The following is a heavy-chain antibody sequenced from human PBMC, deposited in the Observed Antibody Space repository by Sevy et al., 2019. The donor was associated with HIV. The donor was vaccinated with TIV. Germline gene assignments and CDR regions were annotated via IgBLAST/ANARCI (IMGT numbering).Heavy chain of an antibody. CDR1: GYTFTVYY. Sequence: ASVKVSCKASGYTFTVYYMHWVRQAPGQGLEWMGWINPNSGGTNYAQKFQGRVTMTRDTSISTAYMELSRLRSDDTAVYYCARTAYYDFWSVRRYYYCMDVWGQGTTVTVSS. J-gene: IGHJ6*02. CDR2: INPNSGGT. D-gene: IGHD3-3*01. CDR3: ARTAYYDFWSVRRYYYCMDV. V-gene: IGHV1-2*02.